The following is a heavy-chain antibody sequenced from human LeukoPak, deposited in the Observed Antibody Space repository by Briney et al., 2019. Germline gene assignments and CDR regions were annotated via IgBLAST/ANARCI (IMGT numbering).Heavy chain of an antibody. V-gene: IGHV3-23*01. CDR3: AKPLDYGGNSVFDY. CDR2: ISGSGGST. J-gene: IGHJ4*02. D-gene: IGHD4-23*01. CDR1: GFTFSSYS. Sequence: GGSLRLSCAASGFTFSSYSMNWVRQAPGKGLEWVSAISGSGGSTYYADSVKGRFTISRDNSKNTLYLQMNSLRAEDTAVYYCAKPLDYGGNSVFDYWGQGTLVTVSS.